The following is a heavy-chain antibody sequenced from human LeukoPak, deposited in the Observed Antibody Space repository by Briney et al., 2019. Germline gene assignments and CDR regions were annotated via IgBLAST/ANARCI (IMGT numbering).Heavy chain of an antibody. CDR2: INHSGST. J-gene: IGHJ4*02. Sequence: PSETLSLTCAVYGGFFSVYYWSWIRQPPGKGLEWIGEINHSGSTKYNPSLKSRVTLSVDTSKNQFSLKLSSVTAADTAVYYCARAIRYSSSWYREGFNFDYWGQGTLVTVSS. D-gene: IGHD6-13*01. CDR3: ARAIRYSSSWYREGFNFDY. V-gene: IGHV4-34*01. CDR1: GGFFSVYY.